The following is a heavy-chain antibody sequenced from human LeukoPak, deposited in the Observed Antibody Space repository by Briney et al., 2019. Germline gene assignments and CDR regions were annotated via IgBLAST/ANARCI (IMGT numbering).Heavy chain of an antibody. V-gene: IGHV3-13*05. CDR1: GFTFTDYD. J-gene: IGHJ6*02. CDR2: FETFGNP. CDR3: VRIKTREHQYGMDV. D-gene: IGHD1-26*01. Sequence: GGSLRLSCAASGFTFTDYDMRWVRHATGKGMEWVSAFETFGNPYYSGSVEGRFTISRDVVRNSLYLHMSSLRDEDTAVYYCVRIKTREHQYGMDVWGQGTTVTVSS.